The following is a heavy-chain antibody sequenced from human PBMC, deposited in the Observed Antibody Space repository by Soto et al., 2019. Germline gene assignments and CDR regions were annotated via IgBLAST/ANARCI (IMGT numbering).Heavy chain of an antibody. D-gene: IGHD3-10*01. J-gene: IGHJ6*02. V-gene: IGHV4-30-4*01. CDR1: GGSISSGDYY. CDR3: ARGSGGTGGYYFYGMDV. CDR2: MYYNGIT. Sequence: QVQVKESGPGLVKPSQTLALTCTGSGGSISSGDYYWSWIRQPPGKGLEWIAYMYYNGITYYNASLKSRASISVDTSKSQFSLKLTSVTAADTAVYYCARGSGGTGGYYFYGMDVWGQGTTVTVSS.